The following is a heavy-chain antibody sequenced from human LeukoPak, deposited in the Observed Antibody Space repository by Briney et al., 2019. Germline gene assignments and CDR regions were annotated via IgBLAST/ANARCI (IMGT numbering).Heavy chain of an antibody. CDR1: GGSFSGYY. CDR3: ARARSTAMVRRKNYFDY. Sequence: SETLSLTCAVYGGSFSGYYWSWIRQPPGKGLEWIGEINHSGSTNYNPSLKSRVTISVDTSKNQFSLKLSSVTAADTAVYYCARARSTAMVRRKNYFDYWGQRTLVTVST. V-gene: IGHV4-34*01. CDR2: INHSGST. J-gene: IGHJ4*02. D-gene: IGHD5-18*01.